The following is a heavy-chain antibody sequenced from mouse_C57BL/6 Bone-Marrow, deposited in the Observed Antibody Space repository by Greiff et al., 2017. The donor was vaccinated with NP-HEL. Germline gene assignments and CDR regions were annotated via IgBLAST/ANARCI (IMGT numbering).Heavy chain of an antibody. Sequence: EVMLVESGGDLVKPGGSLKLSCAASGFTFSSYGMSWVRQTPDKRLEWVATISSGGSYNYYPDSVKGRFTISRDNAKNTLYLQMSSLKSEDTAMYYCASPGFAYWGQGTLVTVSA. CDR3: ASPGFAY. J-gene: IGHJ3*01. CDR1: GFTFSSYG. V-gene: IGHV5-6*01. CDR2: ISSGGSYN.